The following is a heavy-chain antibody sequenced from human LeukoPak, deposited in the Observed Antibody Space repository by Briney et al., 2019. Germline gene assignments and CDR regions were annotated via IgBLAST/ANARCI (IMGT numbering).Heavy chain of an antibody. Sequence: SETLSLTCAVYGGPFSAYYWTWIRQPPGKGLEWIGEINHSGSTNYNPSLKSRVILSVDTSKNQLSLKLSSVTAADTAVYYCARVDKNGGTTFDYWGQGTLVTVSS. J-gene: IGHJ4*02. CDR3: ARVDKNGGTTFDY. D-gene: IGHD2/OR15-2a*01. V-gene: IGHV4-34*01. CDR1: GGPFSAYY. CDR2: INHSGST.